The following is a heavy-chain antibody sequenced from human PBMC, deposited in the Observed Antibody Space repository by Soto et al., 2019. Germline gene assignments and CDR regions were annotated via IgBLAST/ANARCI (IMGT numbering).Heavy chain of an antibody. D-gene: IGHD3-22*01. Sequence: QLQLQESGPGLVKPSETLSLTCTVSGGSISSSSYYWGWIRQPPGKGLEWIGSIYYSGSTYYNPSLKSRVTISVDTSKNQFYLKLSSVTAADTAVYYCARHEYYDSSGKNFDYWGQGTLVTVSS. CDR1: GGSISSSSYY. CDR3: ARHEYYDSSGKNFDY. V-gene: IGHV4-39*01. CDR2: IYYSGST. J-gene: IGHJ4*02.